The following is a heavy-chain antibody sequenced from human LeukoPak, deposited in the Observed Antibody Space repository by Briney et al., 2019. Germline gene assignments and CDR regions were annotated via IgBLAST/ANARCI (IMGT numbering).Heavy chain of an antibody. CDR3: ARPYGSGSYYNP. CDR2: INHSGST. D-gene: IGHD3-10*01. V-gene: IGHV4-34*01. CDR1: GGSFSGYY. J-gene: IGHJ5*02. Sequence: SEILSLTCAVYGGSFSGYYWSWIRQPPGKGLEWIGKINHSGSTNYNPSLKSRVTISVDTSKNQFSLKLSSVTAADTAVYYCARPYGSGSYYNPWGQGTLVTVSS.